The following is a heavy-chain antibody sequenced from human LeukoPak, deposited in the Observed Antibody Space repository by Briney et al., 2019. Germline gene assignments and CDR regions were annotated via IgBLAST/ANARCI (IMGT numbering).Heavy chain of an antibody. CDR2: INPNSGGT. CDR1: GYTFTDYY. V-gene: IGHV1-2*02. Sequence: GAAVKVSCKTSGYTFTDYYMHWVRQAPGQGLEWMGCINPNSGGTNYAQKFQGRVTMTSDTSISTVYMELSSLRSDDTAVYYCARPTATLALDWFDPWGQGTLVTVSS. J-gene: IGHJ5*02. D-gene: IGHD1-1*01. CDR3: ARPTATLALDWFDP.